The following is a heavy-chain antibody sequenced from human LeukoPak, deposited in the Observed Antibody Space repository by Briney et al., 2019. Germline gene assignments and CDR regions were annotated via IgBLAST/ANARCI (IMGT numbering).Heavy chain of an antibody. CDR1: GFIFSDYS. J-gene: IGHJ4*02. Sequence: PGGSLRLSCVASGFIFSDYSINWVRQTPGKGLEWVSYISRSGDTTDHADSVKGRVTISRDNTKNSVYLQMNSLRAEDTAVYYCAARFDYWGQGTLVTVS. CDR2: ISRSGDTT. CDR3: AARFDY. V-gene: IGHV3-48*04.